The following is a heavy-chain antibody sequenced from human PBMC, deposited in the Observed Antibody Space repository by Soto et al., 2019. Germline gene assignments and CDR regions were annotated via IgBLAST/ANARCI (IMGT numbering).Heavy chain of an antibody. J-gene: IGHJ6*02. V-gene: IGHV3-33*01. Sequence: QVQLVESGGGVVQPGRSLSLSCAASGFTFSNYGLHWVRQAPGKGLEWVADIWYDGRSKNYVDSVKGRFTISRDNSKNTLYLEMNSLRAEDSAVYYCMRVDRYYGMDVWGQGTTVTVSS. CDR1: GFTFSNYG. CDR3: MRVDRYYGMDV. CDR2: IWYDGRSK.